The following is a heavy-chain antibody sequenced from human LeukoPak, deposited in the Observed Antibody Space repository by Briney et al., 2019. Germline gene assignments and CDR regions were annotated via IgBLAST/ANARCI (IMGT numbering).Heavy chain of an antibody. CDR3: ARAPRQYSGYDYGDYYYYMDV. Sequence: PGGSLRLSCAASGFTFSNHWMTWVRQAPGKGLEWVANMNQEGSEIYYVDSVRGRFIISRDNAKKSLYLQMNSLRAEDTAVYYCARAPRQYSGYDYGDYYYYMDVWGKGTTVTVSS. D-gene: IGHD5-12*01. CDR2: MNQEGSEI. V-gene: IGHV3-7*01. CDR1: GFTFSNHW. J-gene: IGHJ6*03.